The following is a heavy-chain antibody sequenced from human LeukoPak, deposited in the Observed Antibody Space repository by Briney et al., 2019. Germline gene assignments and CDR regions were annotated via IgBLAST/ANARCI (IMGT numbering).Heavy chain of an antibody. V-gene: IGHV4-34*01. CDR3: ARGGVVAVKRNWFAP. Sequence: SETLSLTCAVYGGSFSGYYWSWIRQPPGKGLEWIGEINHSGSTNYNPSLKSRVTISVDTSKNQFSLKLSSVTAADTAVYYCARGGVVAVKRNWFAPWGQGTLVTVSS. CDR2: INHSGST. CDR1: GGSFSGYY. D-gene: IGHD2-21*01. J-gene: IGHJ5*02.